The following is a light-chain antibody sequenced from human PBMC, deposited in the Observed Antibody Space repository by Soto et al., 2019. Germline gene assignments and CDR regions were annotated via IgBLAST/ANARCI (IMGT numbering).Light chain of an antibody. V-gene: IGLV1-44*01. CDR2: TND. CDR3: AAWDDTSSFV. CDR1: SSNIGRNT. Sequence: VLTQPPSASGTPGQRVIISCSGGSSNIGRNTVNWYQHLPGTAPRLLIYTNDQRPSGVPDRFSGSKSGTSASLAFSGLQSEDEADYYCAAWDDTSSFVFGTGTKVTVL. J-gene: IGLJ1*01.